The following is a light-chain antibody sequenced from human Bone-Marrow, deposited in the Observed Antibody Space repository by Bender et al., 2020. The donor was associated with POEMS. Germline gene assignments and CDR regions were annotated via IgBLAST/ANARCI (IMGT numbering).Light chain of an antibody. Sequence: SYELAQLASVSVSPGQTASITCSGDKLGDKYASWYQQKPGQSPLLVIYNDNKRPSGSPERFSGSNSGNTATLTISGTQAMDEADYYCQAWDRNAVVFGGGTKLTVL. CDR1: KLGDKY. CDR3: QAWDRNAVV. V-gene: IGLV3-1*01. J-gene: IGLJ2*01. CDR2: NDN.